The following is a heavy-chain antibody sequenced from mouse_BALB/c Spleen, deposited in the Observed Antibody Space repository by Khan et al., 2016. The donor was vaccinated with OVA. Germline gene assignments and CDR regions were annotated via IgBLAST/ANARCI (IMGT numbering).Heavy chain of an antibody. Sequence: VQLQESGPGLVAPSQSLSITCTVSGFSLTSYGVHWVRQPPGKGLEWLVVIWSDGKTTYNSTLKSRLSISRDNSKSQVFLKMNSLQTDDTAMYXCDRNTHMITTVMDYWGQGTSVTVSS. CDR3: DRNTHMITTVMDY. V-gene: IGHV2-6*02. CDR1: GFSLTSYG. D-gene: IGHD2-4*01. J-gene: IGHJ4*01. CDR2: IWSDGKT.